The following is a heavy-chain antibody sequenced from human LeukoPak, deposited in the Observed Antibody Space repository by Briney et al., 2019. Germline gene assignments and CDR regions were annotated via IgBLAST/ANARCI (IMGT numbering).Heavy chain of an antibody. CDR2: LRRDGSDK. Sequence: EWVAFLRRDGSDKYYADSVKGRFTISRDNSKNTVYLQMNSLRPEDTAVYYCAKDHSQNFEYWGQGTLVTVSS. J-gene: IGHJ4*02. CDR3: AKDHSQNFEY. V-gene: IGHV3-30*02. D-gene: IGHD5-18*01.